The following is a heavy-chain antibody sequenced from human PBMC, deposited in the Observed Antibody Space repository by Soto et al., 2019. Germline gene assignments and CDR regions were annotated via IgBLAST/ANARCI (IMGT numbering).Heavy chain of an antibody. CDR2: IYYSGST. D-gene: IGHD3-3*01. CDR1: GGSISSSSYY. J-gene: IGHJ5*02. V-gene: IGHV4-39*01. CDR3: ARHIREEDTIFGVVTPTQDWFDP. Sequence: SETLSLTCTVSGGSISSSSYYWGWIRQPPGKGLEWIGSIYYSGSTYYNPSLKSRVTISVDTSKNQFSLKLSSVTAADTAVYYCARHIREEDTIFGVVTPTQDWFDPWGQGTLVTVSS.